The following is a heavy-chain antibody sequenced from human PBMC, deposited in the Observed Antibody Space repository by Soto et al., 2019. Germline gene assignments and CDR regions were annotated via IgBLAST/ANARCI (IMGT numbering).Heavy chain of an antibody. Sequence: SETLSLTCTVSGGYIDSSIDYWGWIRQPPGKGLEWIGSNYYSGSTYYNPSLKSRVTISVDTSKNQFSLKLSSVTAADTAVYYCARHWAYWGSSRPGCIDYWGQGTLVTVSS. CDR1: GGYIDSSIDY. J-gene: IGHJ4*02. V-gene: IGHV4-39*01. D-gene: IGHD3-16*02. CDR3: ARHWAYWGSSRPGCIDY. CDR2: NYYSGST.